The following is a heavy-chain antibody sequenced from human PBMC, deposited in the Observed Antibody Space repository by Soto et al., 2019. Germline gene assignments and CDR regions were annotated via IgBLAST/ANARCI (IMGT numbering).Heavy chain of an antibody. CDR1: GYTFTGYY. CDR3: ARDLGVVAFNWFDP. D-gene: IGHD2-15*01. CDR2: INPNSGGT. Sequence: ASVKVSCKASGYTFTGYYMHWVRQAPGQGLEWMGWINPNSGGTHYAQKFQGWVTMTRDTSISPAYMELSRLRSDDTAVYYCARDLGVVAFNWFDPWGQGTLVTVSS. V-gene: IGHV1-2*04. J-gene: IGHJ5*02.